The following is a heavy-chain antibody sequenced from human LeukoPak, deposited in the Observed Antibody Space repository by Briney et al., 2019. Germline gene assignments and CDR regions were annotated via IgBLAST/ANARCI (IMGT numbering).Heavy chain of an antibody. CDR1: VGSISSGGYY. J-gene: IGHJ3*02. CDR2: IYYSGST. V-gene: IGHV4-31*03. CDR3: ARSIAAAGMNAFDI. Sequence: SETLSLTCTVSVGSISSGGYYWSWIRQHPGKGLEWIGYIYYSGSTYYNPSLKSRVTISVDTSKNQFSLKLSSVTAADTAVYYCARSIAAAGMNAFDIWGQGTMVTVSS. D-gene: IGHD6-13*01.